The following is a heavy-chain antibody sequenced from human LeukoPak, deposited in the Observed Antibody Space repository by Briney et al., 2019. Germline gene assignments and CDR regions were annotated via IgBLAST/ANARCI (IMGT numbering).Heavy chain of an antibody. D-gene: IGHD6-19*01. J-gene: IGHJ4*02. CDR1: GFTFSSYA. V-gene: IGHV3-30*04. CDR2: ISYDGSNK. CDR3: GRDQGGSIGWYGDY. Sequence: PGGSLRLSCAASGFTFSSYAMHWVRQAPGKGLEWVAVISYDGSNKYYADSVKGRFTISRDNSKNTLYLQMNSLRAEDTAVYYCGRDQGGSIGWYGDYWGQGTLVTVSS.